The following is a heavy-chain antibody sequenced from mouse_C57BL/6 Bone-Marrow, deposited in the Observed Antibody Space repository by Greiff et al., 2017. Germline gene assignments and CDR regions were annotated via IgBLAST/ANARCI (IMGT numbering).Heavy chain of an antibody. V-gene: IGHV1-9*01. D-gene: IGHD1-1*01. CDR1: GYTFPGSW. J-gene: IGHJ2*01. CDR2: ILPGIGRT. CDR3: ARYPFYYYGSSRDY. Sequence: VKLQESGAELARPGASVKLSCKATGYTFPGSWIEWVKPRPGNGLEWIGEILPGIGRTTSNEKFKGKATFTADTSSNTAYMQLSSLTTEDSTIYYCARYPFYYYGSSRDYWGQGTTLTVSS.